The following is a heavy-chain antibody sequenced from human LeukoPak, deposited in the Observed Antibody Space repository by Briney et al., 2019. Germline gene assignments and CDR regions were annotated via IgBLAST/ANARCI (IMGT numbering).Heavy chain of an antibody. CDR3: ARIVIAAAGTDAFDI. J-gene: IGHJ3*02. CDR2: ISSSSSYI. D-gene: IGHD6-13*01. Sequence: GGSLRLSCAASGFTFSSYSMNWVRQAPGKGLEWVSSISSSSSYICYADSVKGRFTISRDNAKNSLYLQMNSLRAEDTAVYYCARIVIAAAGTDAFDIWGQGTMVTVSS. CDR1: GFTFSSYS. V-gene: IGHV3-21*01.